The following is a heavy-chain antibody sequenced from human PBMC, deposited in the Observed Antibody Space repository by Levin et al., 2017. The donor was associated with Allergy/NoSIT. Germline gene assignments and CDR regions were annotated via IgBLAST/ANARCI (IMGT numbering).Heavy chain of an antibody. CDR3: TATDYAFQRDAFDI. Sequence: GESLKISCAASGFTFSNAWMSWVRQAPGKGLEWVGRIKSKTDGGTTDYAAPVKGRFTISRDDSKNTLYLQMNSLKTEDTAVYYCTATDYAFQRDAFDIWGQGTMVTVSS. V-gene: IGHV3-15*01. J-gene: IGHJ3*02. D-gene: IGHD4-17*01. CDR1: GFTFSNAW. CDR2: IKSKTDGGTT.